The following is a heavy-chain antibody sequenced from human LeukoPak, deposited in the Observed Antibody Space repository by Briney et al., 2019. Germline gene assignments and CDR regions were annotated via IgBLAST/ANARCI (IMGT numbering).Heavy chain of an antibody. D-gene: IGHD3-10*01. Sequence: GGSLRLPCAVSGFTFSSYAMSWVRQAPGKGLEWVSAIRAGDGSTYYADSVKGRFTISRDNSKNTLYLQMNSLRAEDTAVYYCAKLEGTYYSGSGILDWGQGTLVTVSS. CDR3: AKLEGTYYSGSGILD. V-gene: IGHV3-23*01. CDR1: GFTFSSYA. J-gene: IGHJ4*02. CDR2: IRAGDGST.